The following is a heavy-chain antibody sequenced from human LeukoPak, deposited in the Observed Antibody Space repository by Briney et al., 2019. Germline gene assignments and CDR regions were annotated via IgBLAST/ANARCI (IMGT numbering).Heavy chain of an antibody. V-gene: IGHV1-46*01. D-gene: IGHD2/OR15-2a*01. J-gene: IGHJ6*04. CDR2: INPRDRST. Sequence: GASVKVSCTASEYTFVNHFIHWVRQAPGQGLEWMGTINPRDRSTSYAEKFKGRVTMTSDTSTSTVYMALSNLRSEDTAVYYCARDRASFENRVSYYYGLDVWGKGTTVTVSS. CDR3: ARDRASFENRVSYYYGLDV. CDR1: EYTFVNHF.